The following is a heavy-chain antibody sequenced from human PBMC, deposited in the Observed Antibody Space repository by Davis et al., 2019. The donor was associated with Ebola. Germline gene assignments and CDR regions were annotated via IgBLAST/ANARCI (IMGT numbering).Heavy chain of an antibody. CDR2: TSYDGRDK. Sequence: PGGSLRLSCAASGFTFSRYAMHWVRQAPGAGLEWVAFTSYDGRDKYHGDSVKGRFTISRDNSKNTLYLQMNSLRSEDTAVYYCATEGAQAAAAGTGDAFDMWGQGTMVTVSS. J-gene: IGHJ3*02. V-gene: IGHV3-30*04. D-gene: IGHD6-13*01. CDR1: GFTFSRYA. CDR3: ATEGAQAAAAGTGDAFDM.